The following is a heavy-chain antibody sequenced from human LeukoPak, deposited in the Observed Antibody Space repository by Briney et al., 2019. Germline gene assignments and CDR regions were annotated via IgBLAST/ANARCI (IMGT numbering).Heavy chain of an antibody. CDR2: IGSDPRDK. CDR3: AKEDAAYDI. D-gene: IGHD2-21*01. CDR1: GFNFSNYG. J-gene: IGHJ3*02. Sequence: GGSLRLSCAASGFNFSNYGMNWIRQTPGKGLEWVSFIGSDPRDKYYADSVKGRFAVSRDNSKNTLFLEMNRLTVQDTALYYCAKEDAAYDIWGQGTMVSVFS. V-gene: IGHV3-30*02.